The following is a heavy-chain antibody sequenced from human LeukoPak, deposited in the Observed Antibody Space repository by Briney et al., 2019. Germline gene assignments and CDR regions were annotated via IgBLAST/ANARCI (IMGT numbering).Heavy chain of an antibody. J-gene: IGHJ5*02. Sequence: PGGSLRLSCAASGFTFSSYSMNWVRQAPGKGLEWVSYISSSSSTIYYADPVKGRFTISRDNAKNSLYLQMNSLRAEDTAVYYCARDQRYSYGLYPNWFDPWGQGTLVTVSS. V-gene: IGHV3-48*01. CDR1: GFTFSSYS. CDR3: ARDQRYSYGLYPNWFDP. D-gene: IGHD5-18*01. CDR2: ISSSSSTI.